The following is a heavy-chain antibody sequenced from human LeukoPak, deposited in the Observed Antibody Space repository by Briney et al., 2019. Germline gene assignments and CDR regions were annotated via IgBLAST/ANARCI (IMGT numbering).Heavy chain of an antibody. D-gene: IGHD2-15*01. V-gene: IGHV2-5*02. J-gene: IGHJ5*02. CDR3: APQDHAGSWFDP. CDR2: IYWDDGK. Sequence: SGPTLVNPTQTLTLTCTFSGFSLSTSGVGVGWIRQPPGKALEWLALIYWDDGKSYSPSLKSRLTITKDTSKNQVVLTMTNMDPVDTATYYCAPQDHAGSWFDPWGQGTLVTVSS. CDR1: GFSLSTSGVG.